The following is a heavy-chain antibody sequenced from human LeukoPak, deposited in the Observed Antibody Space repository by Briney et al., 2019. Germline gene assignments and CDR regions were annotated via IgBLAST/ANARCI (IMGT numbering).Heavy chain of an antibody. Sequence: VASVKVSCKASGYTFSTYDINWVRQVTGQGLEWMGWMNPNSGNTGYAQNIQGRVTMIRNTSINTAYMELSSLRSEDTAVYYCARGPSRDYGSGSSWFDPWGQGTLVTVSS. CDR3: ARGPSRDYGSGSSWFDP. V-gene: IGHV1-8*01. CDR2: MNPNSGNT. J-gene: IGHJ5*02. D-gene: IGHD3-10*01. CDR1: GYTFSTYD.